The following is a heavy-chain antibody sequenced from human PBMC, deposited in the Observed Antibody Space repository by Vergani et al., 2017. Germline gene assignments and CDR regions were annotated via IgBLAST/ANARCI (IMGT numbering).Heavy chain of an antibody. D-gene: IGHD2-15*01. CDR3: TGHWAVVAANNWFDP. V-gene: IGHV4-39*01. CDR2: IFYSGRP. CDR1: HDSVSHPFYY. J-gene: IGHJ5*02. Sequence: QVQLQESGPGLVKPSATLSLTFTVSHDSVSHPFYYLGWIRPTPGKGLEWIWNIFYSGRPYYHPSLESRVTLSVDTSKSQFSLKLSSVTAAATAVYYCTGHWAVVAANNWFDPWGQGTLVTVSS.